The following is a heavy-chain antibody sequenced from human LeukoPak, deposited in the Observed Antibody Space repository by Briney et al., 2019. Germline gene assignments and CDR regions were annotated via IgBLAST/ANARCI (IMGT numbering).Heavy chain of an antibody. CDR1: GYTFTGYY. V-gene: IGHV1-2*02. CDR2: INPNSGGT. CDR3: ARESYDILTGYPPHWFDH. D-gene: IGHD3-9*01. Sequence: ASVKPSDSASGYTFTGYYMHWVRQAPGQGLEWMGWINPNSGGTNYAQKFQDRVTMTRDMSISTAYMEQSRLRSDDTAVYYCARESYDILTGYPPHWFDHLGQGTLVTVSS. J-gene: IGHJ5*02.